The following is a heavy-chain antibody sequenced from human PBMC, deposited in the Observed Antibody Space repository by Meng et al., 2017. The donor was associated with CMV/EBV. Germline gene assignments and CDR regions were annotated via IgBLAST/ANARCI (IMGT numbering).Heavy chain of an antibody. V-gene: IGHV3-48*03. J-gene: IGHJ3*02. D-gene: IGHD2-2*01. CDR2: ISSSGSTI. Sequence: GESLKISCAASGFTLSSYEMNWVRQAPGKGLVWVSYISSSGSTIYYADSVKGRFTISRDNAKNSLYLQMNSLRAEDTAVYYCAREGCSSTSWGVCAFDIWGQGTMVTVSS. CDR3: AREGCSSTSWGVCAFDI. CDR1: GFTLSSYE.